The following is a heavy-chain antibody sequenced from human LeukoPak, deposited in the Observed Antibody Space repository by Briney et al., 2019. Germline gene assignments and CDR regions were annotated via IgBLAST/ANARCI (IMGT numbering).Heavy chain of an antibody. CDR3: AKDWASWTVTIHLYNWFDP. CDR2: IFYSGST. V-gene: IGHV4-59*01. CDR1: GGSISTYY. D-gene: IGHD4-17*01. J-gene: IGHJ5*02. Sequence: SETLSLTCTVSGGSISTYYWSWIRQPPGKGLEWIGYIFYSGSTNYNPSLKSRVTISVDTSKNQFSLNLSSVTAADTAVYYCAKDWASWTVTIHLYNWFDPWGQGTLVTVSS.